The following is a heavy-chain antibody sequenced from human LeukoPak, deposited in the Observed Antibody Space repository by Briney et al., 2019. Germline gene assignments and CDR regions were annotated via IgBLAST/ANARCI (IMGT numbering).Heavy chain of an antibody. CDR1: GLTFSSHW. CDR2: IDSDGTST. J-gene: IGHJ4*02. V-gene: IGHV3-74*01. CDR3: ARDGYGIGNYPFDL. Sequence: GGSLRLSCAASGLTFSSHWMHWVRQAPGKGLVWVSRIDSDGTSTIVADSVKGRFTTSRDNAKNTVYLQMNSLRGEDTAVYYCARDGYGIGNYPFDLWGQGAPVTVSS. D-gene: IGHD3-16*02.